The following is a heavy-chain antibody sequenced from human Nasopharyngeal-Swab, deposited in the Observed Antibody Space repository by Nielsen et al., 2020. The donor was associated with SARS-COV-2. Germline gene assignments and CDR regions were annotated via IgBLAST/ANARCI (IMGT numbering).Heavy chain of an antibody. J-gene: IGHJ3*02. V-gene: IGHV1-69*10. CDR2: IVPALGLP. CDR1: GDTFTNSA. CDR3: ARVPVYSGTYYGFDI. D-gene: IGHD1-26*01. Sequence: SVKVSCKTSGDTFTNSAIRWVRQAPGQGLEWMGGIVPALGLPNYAQNFQGRVTVTTDAITTTAYMELRSLRSDDTAVYYCARVPVYSGTYYGFDIWGQGTVVKVSS.